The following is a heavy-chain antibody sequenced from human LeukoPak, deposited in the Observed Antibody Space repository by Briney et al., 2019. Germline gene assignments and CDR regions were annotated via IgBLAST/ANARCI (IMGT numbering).Heavy chain of an antibody. CDR2: TYHRSKWYN. Sequence: SQTLSLTCAISGDSVSSNSAAWNWIRQSPSRGLEWLGRTYHRSKWYNDYAVSVKSRITINPDTSKNHFSLQLNSVTPEDTAVYYCARVVRDYYDRTYMDVWGKGTTVTVSS. CDR3: ARVVRDYYDRTYMDV. D-gene: IGHD3-22*01. CDR1: GDSVSSNSAA. J-gene: IGHJ6*03. V-gene: IGHV6-1*01.